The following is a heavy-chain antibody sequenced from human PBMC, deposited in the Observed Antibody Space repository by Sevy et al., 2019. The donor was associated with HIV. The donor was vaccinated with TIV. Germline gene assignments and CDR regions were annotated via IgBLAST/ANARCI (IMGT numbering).Heavy chain of an antibody. CDR2: ISGLSNYI. CDR3: ARDPLSTLFDASDI. Sequence: GGSLRLSCAASGFTFSSYSMNWVRQAPGKGLEWVSFISGLSNYIYYADSVKGRFTISRDNAKNPVYLQMNSLRAEDTALYYCARDPLSTLFDASDIWGQGTMVTVSS. D-gene: IGHD2-15*01. J-gene: IGHJ3*02. V-gene: IGHV3-21*01. CDR1: GFTFSSYS.